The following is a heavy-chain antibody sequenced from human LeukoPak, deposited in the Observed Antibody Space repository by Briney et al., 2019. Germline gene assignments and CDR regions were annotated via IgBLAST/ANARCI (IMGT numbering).Heavy chain of an antibody. Sequence: PGGSLRLSCAASGFTFDDYGMSWVRHAPGKGLEWVSVIYSGGSTCYADSVKGRFTISRDNSKNTLYLQMNSLRAEDTAVYYCARESYGYCSGGSCYRDTYFDYWGQGTLVTVSS. CDR1: GFTFDDYG. CDR2: IYSGGST. J-gene: IGHJ4*02. CDR3: ARESYGYCSGGSCYRDTYFDY. V-gene: IGHV3-53*01. D-gene: IGHD2-15*01.